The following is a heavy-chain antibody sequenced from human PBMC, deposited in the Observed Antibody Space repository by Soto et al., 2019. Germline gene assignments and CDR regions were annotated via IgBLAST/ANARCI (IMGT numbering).Heavy chain of an antibody. D-gene: IGHD2-2*01. CDR3: ARSQGSSTSLEIYYYYYYGMDV. Sequence: QVQLVQSGAEVKKPGSSVKVSCKASGGTFSSYAISWVRQAPGQGLEWMGGIIPISGTANYAQKFQGRVRITADEYTSTVYMELSSLRSEDTAVYFCARSQGSSTSLEIYYYYYYGMDVWGQGTTVTVSS. CDR1: GGTFSSYA. V-gene: IGHV1-69*01. J-gene: IGHJ6*02. CDR2: IIPISGTA.